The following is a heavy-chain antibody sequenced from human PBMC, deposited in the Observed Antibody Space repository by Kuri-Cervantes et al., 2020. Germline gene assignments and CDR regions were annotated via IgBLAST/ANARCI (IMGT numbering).Heavy chain of an antibody. D-gene: IGHD3-10*01. CDR2: INPNSGGT. Sequence: ASVKVSCKTSGYTFTSYCMHWVRQAPGQGLEWMGWINPNSGGTNYAQKFQGRVTMTRDTSISTANMELSRLRSDDTAVYYCARVGVRGVILIFAFDIWGQGTMVTVSS. J-gene: IGHJ3*02. CDR3: ARVGVRGVILIFAFDI. V-gene: IGHV1-2*02. CDR1: GYTFTSYC.